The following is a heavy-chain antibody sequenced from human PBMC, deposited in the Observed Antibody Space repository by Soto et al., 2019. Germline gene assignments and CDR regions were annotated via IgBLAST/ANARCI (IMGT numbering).Heavy chain of an antibody. D-gene: IGHD3-22*01. CDR2: IYYSGST. Sequence: SETLSLTCTVSGGSISSYYWSWIRQPPGKGLEWIGYIYYSGSTNYNPSLKSRVTISVDTSKNQFSLKLSSVTAADTAVYYCARQGYYDSSGYYYDNWFDPWGQGTLVTV. CDR1: GGSISSYY. V-gene: IGHV4-59*01. CDR3: ARQGYYDSSGYYYDNWFDP. J-gene: IGHJ5*02.